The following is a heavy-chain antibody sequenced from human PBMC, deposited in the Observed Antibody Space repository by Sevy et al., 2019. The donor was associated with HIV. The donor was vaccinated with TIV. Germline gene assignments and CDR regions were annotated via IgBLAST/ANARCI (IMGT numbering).Heavy chain of an antibody. CDR2: LSSSGSTI. J-gene: IGHJ6*02. CDR1: GFTFSDYY. CDR3: TREVRPHGYYGMDV. Sequence: AGYLRLSCAASGFTFSDYYMTWIRQAPGKGLEWVSYLSSSGSTIYYADSVKGRFTISRDNAKNSLYLQMNSLRAEDTAVYYCTREVRPHGYYGMDVWGQGTTVTVSS. V-gene: IGHV3-11*01. D-gene: IGHD3-10*01.